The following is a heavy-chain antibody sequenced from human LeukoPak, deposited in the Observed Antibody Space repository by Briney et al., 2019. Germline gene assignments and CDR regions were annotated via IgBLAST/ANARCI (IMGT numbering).Heavy chain of an antibody. J-gene: IGHJ4*02. D-gene: IGHD6-13*01. CDR1: GFTFDDYA. Sequence: GGSLRLPCAASGFTFDDYAMHWVRQAPGKGLEWVSGISWNSGSIGYADSVKGRFTISRDNAKNSLYLQMNSLRAEDMALYYCAKGHSSSWSPLDYWGQGTLVTVSS. CDR3: AKGHSSSWSPLDY. CDR2: ISWNSGSI. V-gene: IGHV3-9*03.